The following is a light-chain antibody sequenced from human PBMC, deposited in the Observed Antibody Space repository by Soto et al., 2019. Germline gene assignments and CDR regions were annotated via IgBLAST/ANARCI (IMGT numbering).Light chain of an antibody. V-gene: IGKV1-12*01. J-gene: IGKJ1*01. Sequence: DIQMTQSPSSVSASVGDRVTITCRASQGISNWLAWYQQKPGKAPKLLISLASSLESGVPSRFSGSGSGTDFTLTISSLQPEDFATYYCQQASSFPPWTFGQGTKVEIK. CDR2: LAS. CDR1: QGISNW. CDR3: QQASSFPPWT.